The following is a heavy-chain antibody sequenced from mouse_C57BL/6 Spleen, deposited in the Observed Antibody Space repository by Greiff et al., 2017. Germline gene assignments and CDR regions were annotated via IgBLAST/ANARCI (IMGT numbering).Heavy chain of an antibody. Sequence: VKLMESGPELVKPGASVKISCKASGYAFSSSWMNWVKQRPGKGLEWIGRIYPGDGDTNYNGKFKGKATLTADKSSSTAYMQLSSLTSEDSAVYFCARVEGLDYWGQGTTLTVSS. CDR1: GYAFSSSW. V-gene: IGHV1-82*01. CDR2: IYPGDGDT. D-gene: IGHD1-1*02. J-gene: IGHJ2*01. CDR3: ARVEGLDY.